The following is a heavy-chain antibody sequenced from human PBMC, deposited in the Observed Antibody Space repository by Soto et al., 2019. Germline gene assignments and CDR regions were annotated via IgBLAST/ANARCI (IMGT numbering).Heavy chain of an antibody. V-gene: IGHV1-18*01. Sequence: QVQLVQSGAEVKKPGASVKVSCKASGYTFTSYGISWVRQAPGQGLEWMGWISAYNGNTNYAQKLQGRVTMTTDTATSTAYREMRSLRSDDSAVYYCAREDGSGSDYLRDHDDYFDSWGQGTLVTVSS. CDR2: ISAYNGNT. CDR3: AREDGSGSDYLRDHDDYFDS. J-gene: IGHJ4*02. CDR1: GYTFTSYG. D-gene: IGHD3-10*01.